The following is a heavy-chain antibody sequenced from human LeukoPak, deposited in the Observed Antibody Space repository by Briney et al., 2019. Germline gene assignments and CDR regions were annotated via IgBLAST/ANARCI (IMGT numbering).Heavy chain of an antibody. CDR3: ARDGYYYNNSGYYAFDI. CDR2: IQSDGSTT. J-gene: IGHJ3*02. Sequence: GGSLRLSCAASGFTVSSNYMSWVRQAPGKGLVWVSRIQSDGSTTSYADSVKGRFTISRDNAKSTLYLQMNSLRAEDTAVYYCARDGYYYNNSGYYAFDIWGQGTMVTVSS. D-gene: IGHD3-22*01. V-gene: IGHV3-74*01. CDR1: GFTVSSNY.